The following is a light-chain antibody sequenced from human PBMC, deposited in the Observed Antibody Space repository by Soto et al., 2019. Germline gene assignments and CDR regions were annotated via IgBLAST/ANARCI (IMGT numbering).Light chain of an antibody. J-gene: IGKJ1*01. CDR1: QDLWHSNGYNY. V-gene: IGKV2-28*01. CDR2: LGY. Sequence: DIVMTQSPLSLPVTPGEPASISCRSSQDLWHSNGYNYLDWYLQKPGQAPQLLIYLGYHRASGVPDRFSGSGSGTDFTLKISRVEAEDVGVYYCMRTLQTPPCTFGQGTRVEIK. CDR3: MRTLQTPPCT.